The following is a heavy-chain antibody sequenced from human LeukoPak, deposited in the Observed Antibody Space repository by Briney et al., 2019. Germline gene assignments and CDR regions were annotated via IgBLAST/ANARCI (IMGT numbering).Heavy chain of an antibody. CDR2: IYTSGST. V-gene: IGHV4-4*07. J-gene: IGHJ5*02. Sequence: SETLSLTCTVSGGSISSYYWSWIRQPAGKGLEWIGRIYTSGSTNYNPSLKSRVTMSVDTSKNQFSLKLSSVTAADTAVYYCARPRTRSIAARRENWFDPWGQGTLVTVSS. CDR1: GGSISSYY. CDR3: ARPRTRSIAARRENWFDP. D-gene: IGHD6-6*01.